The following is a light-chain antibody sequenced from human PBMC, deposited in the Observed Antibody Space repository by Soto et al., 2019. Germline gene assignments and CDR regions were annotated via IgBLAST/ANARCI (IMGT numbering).Light chain of an antibody. CDR2: GAS. CDR1: QSVSSSY. V-gene: IGKV3-20*01. Sequence: EIVLTQSPGTLSLSPGDRATLSCRASQSVSSSYLAWYQHKPGQAPRLLIYGASSRATGIPDRFTGSGSGTDFTLTISRLEPEDFAVYYCQQYGSSPPLTFGGGTKVEIK. J-gene: IGKJ4*01. CDR3: QQYGSSPPLT.